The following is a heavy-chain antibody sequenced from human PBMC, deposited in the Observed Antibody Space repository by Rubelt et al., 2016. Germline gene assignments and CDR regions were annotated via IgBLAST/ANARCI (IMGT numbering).Heavy chain of an antibody. CDR1: GYTFTSYD. V-gene: IGHV1-2*02. J-gene: IGHJ6*02. CDR2: INPNSGGT. Sequence: QVQLVQSGAEVKKPGASVKVSCKASGYTFTSYDINWVRQATGQGLEWMGWINPNSGGTNYAQKFQGRVTMTRDTSFSTCYIELSRLRSDDTAVDYCAREVTRGYYCYGMDVWGQGTTVTVSS. D-gene: IGHD3-10*01. CDR3: AREVTRGYYCYGMDV.